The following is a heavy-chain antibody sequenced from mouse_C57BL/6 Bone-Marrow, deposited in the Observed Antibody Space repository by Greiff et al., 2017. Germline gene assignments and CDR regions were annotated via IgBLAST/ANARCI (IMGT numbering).Heavy chain of an antibody. Sequence: QVQLQQSGAELVRPGTSVKVSCKASGYAFTNYLIEWVKQRPGQGLEWIGVINPGSGGTNYNEKFKGKATLTADKSSSTAYMQLSSLTSEDSAVYFCARGVRLRHFDYWGQGTTLTVSS. CDR2: INPGSGGT. CDR1: GYAFTNYL. CDR3: ARGVRLRHFDY. V-gene: IGHV1-54*01. J-gene: IGHJ2*01. D-gene: IGHD1-2*01.